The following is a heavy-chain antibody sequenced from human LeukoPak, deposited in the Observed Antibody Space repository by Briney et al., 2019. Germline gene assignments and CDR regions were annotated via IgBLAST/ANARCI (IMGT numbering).Heavy chain of an antibody. V-gene: IGHV3-48*04. D-gene: IGHD5-12*01. CDR1: GFTFSSYW. CDR2: ISSSGSTI. CDR3: ARDGRGYSGTPESFDI. Sequence: SGGSLRLSCAASGFTFSSYWMSWVRQAPGKGLEWVSYISSSGSTIYYADSVKGRFTISRDNAKNSLYLQMNSLRAEDTAVYYCARDGRGYSGTPESFDIWGQGTMVTVSS. J-gene: IGHJ3*02.